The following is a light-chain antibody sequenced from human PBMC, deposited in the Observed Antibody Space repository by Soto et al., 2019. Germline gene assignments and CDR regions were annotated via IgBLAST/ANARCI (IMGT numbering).Light chain of an antibody. V-gene: IGLV1-40*01. CDR2: GNS. CDR3: QSYDSSLGGKV. CDR1: SCNIGAGYD. Sequence: QSVLTQPPSVSGAPGQRVTICCTGTSCNIGAGYDVHWYQQLPGTAPKLLIYGNSNRPSGVPDRFSGSKSGTSASLAITGLQAEDEADDYCQSYDSSLGGKVFGAGTKLTVL. J-gene: IGLJ3*02.